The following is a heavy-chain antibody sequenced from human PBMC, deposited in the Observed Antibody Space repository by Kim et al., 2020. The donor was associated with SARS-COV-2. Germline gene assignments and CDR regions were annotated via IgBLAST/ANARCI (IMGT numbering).Heavy chain of an antibody. V-gene: IGHV3-30*04. J-gene: IGHJ4*02. CDR1: GFTFSSYA. Sequence: GRSLRLSCAASGFTFSSYAMHWVRQAPGKGLEWVAVISYDGSNKYYADSVKGRFTISRDNSKNTLYLQMNSLRAEDTAVYYCARTRIAAAPFDYWGQGTLVTVSS. CDR2: ISYDGSNK. CDR3: ARTRIAAAPFDY. D-gene: IGHD6-13*01.